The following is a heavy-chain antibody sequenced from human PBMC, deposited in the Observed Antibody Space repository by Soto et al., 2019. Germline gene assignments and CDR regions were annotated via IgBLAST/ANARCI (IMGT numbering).Heavy chain of an antibody. Sequence: EVQLVESGGGLVQPGGSLRLSVAASGFTFSSYSMNWVRQAPGKGLEWVSYISSSSSTIYYADSVKGRFTISRDNAKNSLYLQMNSLRAEDTAVYYCARANYYGSPGDFDYWGQGTLVTVSS. V-gene: IGHV3-48*01. D-gene: IGHD3-10*01. J-gene: IGHJ4*02. CDR2: ISSSSSTI. CDR1: GFTFSSYS. CDR3: ARANYYGSPGDFDY.